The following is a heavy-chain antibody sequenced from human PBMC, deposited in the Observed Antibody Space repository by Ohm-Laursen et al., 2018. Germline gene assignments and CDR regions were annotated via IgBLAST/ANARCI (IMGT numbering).Heavy chain of an antibody. CDR2: IRVSGNTT. V-gene: IGHV3-23*01. J-gene: IGHJ6*02. CDR1: GFTFSRYA. D-gene: IGHD5-12*01. CDR3: ARDVAHGGYGFGMDV. Sequence: SLRLSCTATGFTFSRYAMSWVRQAPGTGLEWVSGIRVSGNTTYYADSVKDRFTVSRDNSKNTPYLQMNSLRAEDTAVYYCARDVAHGGYGFGMDVWGQGTTVTVSS.